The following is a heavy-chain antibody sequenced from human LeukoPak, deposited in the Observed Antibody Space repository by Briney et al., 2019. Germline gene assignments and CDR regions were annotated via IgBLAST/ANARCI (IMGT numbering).Heavy chain of an antibody. CDR3: ARGPYDFWSGYQRYYMDV. Sequence: GGSLRLSCAAFGFTFSSYDIYWVRQAPGKGLEWVAFIRYDGSDKYYSDSVKGRFTISRDNSKNTLYLQMNSLRAEDTAVYYCARGPYDFWSGYQRYYMDVWGKGTTVTVSS. J-gene: IGHJ6*03. CDR1: GFTFSSYD. CDR2: IRYDGSDK. D-gene: IGHD3-3*01. V-gene: IGHV3-30*02.